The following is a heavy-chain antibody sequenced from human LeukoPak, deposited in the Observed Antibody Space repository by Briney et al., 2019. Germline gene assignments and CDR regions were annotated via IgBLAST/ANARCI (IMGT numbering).Heavy chain of an antibody. D-gene: IGHD6-13*01. V-gene: IGHV4-59*01. CDR2: IYYRGST. J-gene: IGHJ6*03. CDR1: GGSISSYY. CDR3: ARVGYSSSWYEVEYYYYMDV. Sequence: SETLSLTCTVSGGSISSYYWSWIRQPPGKGLEWIGYIYYRGSTNYNPSLKSRVTISVDTSKNQFSLKLSSVTAADTAVYYCARVGYSSSWYEVEYYYYMDVWGKGTTVTVSS.